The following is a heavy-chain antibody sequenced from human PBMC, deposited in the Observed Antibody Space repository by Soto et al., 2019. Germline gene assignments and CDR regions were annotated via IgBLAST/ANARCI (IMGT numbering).Heavy chain of an antibody. J-gene: IGHJ4*02. CDR1: GFTFTSSA. D-gene: IGHD3-9*01. CDR2: IVVGSGNT. Sequence: QMQLVQSGPEVKKPGTSVKVSCKASGFTFTSSAVQWVRQARGHRLEWIGWIVVGSGNTNYAQKFQERVTITRDMSTSTAYMELSSLRSEDTAVYYCAATGGLRYFDWLLSFDYWGQGTLVTVSS. CDR3: AATGGLRYFDWLLSFDY. V-gene: IGHV1-58*01.